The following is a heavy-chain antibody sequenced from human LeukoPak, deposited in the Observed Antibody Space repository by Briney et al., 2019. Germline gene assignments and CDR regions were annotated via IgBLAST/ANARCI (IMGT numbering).Heavy chain of an antibody. CDR1: GFTFSTYG. CDR3: AKWSGNRPLYYFDY. J-gene: IGHJ4*02. D-gene: IGHD3-3*01. CDR2: ISSSDGNSK. V-gene: IGHV3-30*18. Sequence: GGSLRLSCAASGFTFSTYGMHWVRQASGKGLEWVAAISSSDGNSKYYADSVKGRFTISRDNSKNTVYLQMNSLRADDTAVYYCAKWSGNRPLYYFDYWGQGTLVTVSS.